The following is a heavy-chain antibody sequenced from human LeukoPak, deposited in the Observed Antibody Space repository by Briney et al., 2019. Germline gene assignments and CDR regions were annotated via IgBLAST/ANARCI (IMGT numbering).Heavy chain of an antibody. CDR1: GGSISSGGYY. Sequence: SETLSLTCTVSGGSISSGGYYWSWIRQHPGKGLEWIGYMSYSGATYYNPSLKSRVTISVDTSKNQFSLKLSSVTAADTAVYYCGRGEGSRWIGYYFDYWGQGTLVTVSS. J-gene: IGHJ4*02. D-gene: IGHD2-2*03. V-gene: IGHV4-31*03. CDR3: GRGEGSRWIGYYFDY. CDR2: MSYSGAT.